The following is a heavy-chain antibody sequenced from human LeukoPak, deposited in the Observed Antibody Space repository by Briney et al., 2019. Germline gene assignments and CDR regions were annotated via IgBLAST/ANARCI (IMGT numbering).Heavy chain of an antibody. V-gene: IGHV3-48*01. CDR1: GFTFSSYS. CDR2: ISSSGDTI. J-gene: IGHJ4*02. CDR3: ARDRYGDYGVEY. Sequence: PGGSLRLSCAASGFTFSSYSMNWVRQAPGKGLEWVSYISSSGDTIYYADSVKGRFTISRDNAKKSVYLQMNSLRVEDTAVYYCARDRYGDYGVEYRGQGTLVTVSS. D-gene: IGHD4-17*01.